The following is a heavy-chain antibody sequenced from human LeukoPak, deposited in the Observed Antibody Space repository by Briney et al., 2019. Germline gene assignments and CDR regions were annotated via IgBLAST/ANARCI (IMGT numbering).Heavy chain of an antibody. CDR2: IYSGGSS. D-gene: IGHD1-26*01. CDR1: GDSISSYY. CDR3: ARVRLGAPDDY. V-gene: IGHV4-4*07. J-gene: IGHJ4*02. Sequence: SETLSLTCTVSGDSISSYYWSWIRQPAGKGLEWIGRIYSGGSSNYNPSLNSRVTMSVDTSKKHFSLKLTSVTAADTAVYYCARVRLGAPDDYWGQGTLVTVSS.